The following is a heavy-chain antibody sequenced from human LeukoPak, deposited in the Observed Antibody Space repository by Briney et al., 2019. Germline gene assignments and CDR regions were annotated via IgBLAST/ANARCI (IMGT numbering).Heavy chain of an antibody. D-gene: IGHD6-19*01. CDR2: ISGYNGNT. V-gene: IGHV1-18*01. J-gene: IGHJ4*02. CDR1: GYTFTTFA. Sequence: GASVKVSCKASGYTFTTFAISWVRQAPGQGLEWMGWISGYNGNTNYAQNFQGRVTMTTDTSTSTAYMELRSLRSDDTAVYYCARDPKMYTGGSLFDYWGQGTLVTVSS. CDR3: ARDPKMYTGGSLFDY.